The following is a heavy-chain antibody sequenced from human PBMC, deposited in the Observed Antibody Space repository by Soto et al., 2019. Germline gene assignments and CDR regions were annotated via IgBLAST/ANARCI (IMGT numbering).Heavy chain of an antibody. Sequence: PSETLSLICTVSGGSISSNAYYWVWFRQSPGRVLECICIIHYGGSSFYNSSLRSRVTCSVDTSNNYYALRLNSVTAADTAVYFCARLVVTRISFDYCGHVTLVTVSS. D-gene: IGHD2-8*02. CDR3: ARLVVTRISFDY. V-gene: IGHV4-39*02. J-gene: IGHJ5*01. CDR2: IHYGGSS. CDR1: GGSISSNAYY.